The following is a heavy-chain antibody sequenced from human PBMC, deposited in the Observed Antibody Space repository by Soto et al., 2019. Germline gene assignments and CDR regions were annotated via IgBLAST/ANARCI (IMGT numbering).Heavy chain of an antibody. CDR3: ARSGPKGDDCWSAPEFYYYGMDV. CDR1: GGTFGSYA. Sequence: SVKVSCKASGGTFGSYAISWVRQAPGQGLEWMGGIIPIFGTANYAQKFQGRVTITADKSTSTAYMELSSLRSEDTAVYYCARSGPKGDDCWSAPEFYYYGMDVWGQGTTVTVSS. J-gene: IGHJ6*02. D-gene: IGHD3-3*01. CDR2: IIPIFGTA. V-gene: IGHV1-69*06.